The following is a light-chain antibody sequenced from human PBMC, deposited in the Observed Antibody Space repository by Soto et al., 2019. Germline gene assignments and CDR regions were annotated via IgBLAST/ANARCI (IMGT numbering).Light chain of an antibody. J-gene: IGLJ2*01. V-gene: IGLV2-14*03. Sequence: QSALTQPASVSGSPGQSITISCTGTSSDVGGYNYVSWYQQHPGKAPQLMIYDVSSRPSGVSHRFSGSKSGNTASLTISGLQAEDEAYYFCSSYTAITTTRVFGGGTKL. CDR2: DVS. CDR3: SSYTAITTTRV. CDR1: SSDVGGYNY.